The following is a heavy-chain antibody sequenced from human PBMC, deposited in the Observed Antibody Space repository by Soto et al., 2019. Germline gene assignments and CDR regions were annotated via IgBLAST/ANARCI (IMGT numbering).Heavy chain of an antibody. CDR1: GYTFTGYY. CDR3: ARGIAVAGTMGDYYYGMDV. D-gene: IGHD6-19*01. CDR2: INPNSGGT. Sequence: ASVKVSCKASGYTFTGYYMHWVRQAPGQGLEWMGWINPNSGGTNYGQKFKGWVTMPRETSISTAYMELSRLRSDDTAGYYCARGIAVAGTMGDYYYGMDVWGQGTTVTVSS. V-gene: IGHV1-2*04. J-gene: IGHJ6*02.